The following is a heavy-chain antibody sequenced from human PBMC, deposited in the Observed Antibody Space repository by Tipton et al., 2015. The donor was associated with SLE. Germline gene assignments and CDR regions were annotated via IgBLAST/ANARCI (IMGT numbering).Heavy chain of an antibody. CDR3: AKDWAHAFDI. CDR2: IWYDGRNR. J-gene: IGHJ3*02. CDR1: GFTFSDNA. V-gene: IGHV3-33*06. Sequence: SLRLSCSASGFTFSDNAMHWVRQAPGEGLEWVAVIWYDGRNRNYADSVKGRFTISRDNSKNTLYLQINSLSAEDTAVYYCAKDWAHAFDIWGQGTMVTVSS. D-gene: IGHD3-16*01.